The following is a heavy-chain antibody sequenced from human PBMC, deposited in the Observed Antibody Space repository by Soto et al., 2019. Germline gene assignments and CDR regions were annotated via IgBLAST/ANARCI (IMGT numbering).Heavy chain of an antibody. V-gene: IGHV3-53*01. CDR2: IYSGGST. Sequence: GSLRLSCADSGFTVSSNYMSWVRQAPGKGLEWVSVIYSGGSTYYADSVKGRFTISRDNSKNTLYLQMNSLRAEDTAVYYCARGYDILTGYYFDYWGQGTLVTVSS. J-gene: IGHJ4*02. D-gene: IGHD3-9*01. CDR3: ARGYDILTGYYFDY. CDR1: GFTVSSNY.